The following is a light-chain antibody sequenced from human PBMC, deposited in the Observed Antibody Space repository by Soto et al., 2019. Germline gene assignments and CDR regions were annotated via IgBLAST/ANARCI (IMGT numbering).Light chain of an antibody. CDR3: QQRSNWPT. V-gene: IGKV3-11*01. J-gene: IGKJ1*01. Sequence: EIVLTPSPATLSLSPGERATLSCRASQSVSSYLAWYQQKPGQAPRLLIYDASNRATGIPARFSGSGSGTDFTLTISSLEPEDSAVYYCQQRSNWPTFGQGTKVDI. CDR1: QSVSSY. CDR2: DAS.